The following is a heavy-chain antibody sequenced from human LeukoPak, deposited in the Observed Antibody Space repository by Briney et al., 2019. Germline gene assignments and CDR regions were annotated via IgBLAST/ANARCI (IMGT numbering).Heavy chain of an antibody. CDR2: ISYSGST. D-gene: IGHD1-7*01. CDR1: GGSISSYY. V-gene: IGHV4-59*01. J-gene: IGHJ5*02. Sequence: SETLSLTCTVSGGSISSYYWSWIRQPPGKGLEWIGYISYSGSTNYNPSLKSRVSISVETSKNQFSLKLSSVTAADTAVYYCARGNWNYASFWFDPWGPGTLVTVSS. CDR3: ARGNWNYASFWFDP.